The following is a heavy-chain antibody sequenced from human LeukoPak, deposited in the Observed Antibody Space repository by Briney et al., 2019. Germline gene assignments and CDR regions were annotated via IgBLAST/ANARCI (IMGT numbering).Heavy chain of an antibody. CDR3: ARTLLDSSSSRIFDY. J-gene: IGHJ4*02. D-gene: IGHD6-6*01. Sequence: SETLSLTCTVSGGSISSGSYYWSWIRQPAGKGLEWIGRIYTSGSTNYNPSLKSRVTISVDTSKNQFSLKLSSVTAADAAVYYCARTLLDSSSSRIFDYWGQGTLVTVSS. CDR1: GGSISSGSYY. CDR2: IYTSGST. V-gene: IGHV4-61*02.